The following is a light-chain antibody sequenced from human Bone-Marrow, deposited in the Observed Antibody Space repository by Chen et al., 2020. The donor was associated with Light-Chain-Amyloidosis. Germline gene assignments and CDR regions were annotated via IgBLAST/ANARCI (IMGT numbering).Light chain of an antibody. V-gene: IGLV3-25*03. CDR3: QSADSSGTYEVI. CDR1: DLPTKY. Sequence: SYELTLPPSVSMSPGQTARITCSGDDLPTKYAYWYQQKPGQAPVLVIHRDTERPSGISERFSGSSSGTTATLTISGVQVEDEADYHCQSADSSGTYEVIFGGGTKLTVL. J-gene: IGLJ2*01. CDR2: RDT.